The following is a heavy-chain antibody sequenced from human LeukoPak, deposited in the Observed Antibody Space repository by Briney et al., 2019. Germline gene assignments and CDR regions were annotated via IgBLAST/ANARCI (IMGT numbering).Heavy chain of an antibody. CDR3: AKAALRYCSGGSCYSGLDY. J-gene: IGHJ4*02. D-gene: IGHD2-15*01. Sequence: GGSLRLSCAASGFTFSTFGMHWVRQAPGKGLEWVAVISYDGSNKYYADSVKGRFTISRDNSKNTLYLQMNSLRAEDTAVYYCAKAALRYCSGGSCYSGLDYWGQGTLVTVSS. V-gene: IGHV3-30*18. CDR1: GFTFSTFG. CDR2: ISYDGSNK.